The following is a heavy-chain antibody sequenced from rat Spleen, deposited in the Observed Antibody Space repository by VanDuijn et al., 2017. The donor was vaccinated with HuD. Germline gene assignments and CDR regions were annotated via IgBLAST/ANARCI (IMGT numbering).Heavy chain of an antibody. CDR3: ARLGGLRNWFAY. D-gene: IGHD4-3*01. Sequence: EVQLVESGGGLVQPGRSLKLSCVTSGFTFNYYWMTWIRQAPTKGLEWVAYISAGGVSTYYRDSVKGRFTTSRDNAKSTLYLQMDSLRSEDTATYYCARLGGLRNWFAYWGQGTLVTVSS. V-gene: IGHV5-31*01. CDR2: ISAGGVST. J-gene: IGHJ3*01. CDR1: GFTFNYYW.